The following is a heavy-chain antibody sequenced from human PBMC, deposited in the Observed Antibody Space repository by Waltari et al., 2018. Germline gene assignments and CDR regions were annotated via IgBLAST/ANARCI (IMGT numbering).Heavy chain of an antibody. Sequence: SLRLSCAASGFTFHAYTLHWFRQPPGKGLAWVSLITGDGSSTFYADSVKGRFTISRDNSRNSLYLQMDSLRTEDTALYYCARDPTQGRAYFDNWGQGTPVTVSS. CDR2: ITGDGSST. CDR1: GFTFHAYT. J-gene: IGHJ4*02. V-gene: IGHV3-43*01. CDR3: ARDPTQGRAYFDN.